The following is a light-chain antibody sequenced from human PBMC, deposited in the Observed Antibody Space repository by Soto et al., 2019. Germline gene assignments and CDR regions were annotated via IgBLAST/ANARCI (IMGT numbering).Light chain of an antibody. Sequence: QSALTQPRSVSGSPGQSVTISCTGTSSDVGGYNYVSWYQQHPGKAPKLMIYDVSKRPSWAPDRFSGSKSGNTASLTISGLQAEDEADYYCCSYAGSYTYVFGTGTKVTVL. CDR2: DVS. J-gene: IGLJ1*01. CDR1: SSDVGGYNY. CDR3: CSYAGSYTYV. V-gene: IGLV2-11*01.